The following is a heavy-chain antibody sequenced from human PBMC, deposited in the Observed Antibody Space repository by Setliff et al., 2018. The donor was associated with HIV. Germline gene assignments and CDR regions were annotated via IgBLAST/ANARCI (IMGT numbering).Heavy chain of an antibody. CDR1: GFTFGDYA. D-gene: IGHD3-10*01. CDR3: TPTDYGGSDY. Sequence: PGGSLRLSCTVSGFTFGDYAMSWVRQAPGKGLEWVGFIRSKAYGGTTEYAASVKGRFTISRDDSKSIAYLQMNSLKTEDTAVYYCTPTDYGGSDYWGQGTLVTVSS. V-gene: IGHV3-49*04. J-gene: IGHJ4*02. CDR2: IRSKAYGGTT.